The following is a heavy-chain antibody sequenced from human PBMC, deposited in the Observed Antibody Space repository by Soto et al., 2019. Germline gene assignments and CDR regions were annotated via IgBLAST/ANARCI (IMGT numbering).Heavy chain of an antibody. Sequence: QVQLVQSGAEEKKPWPSVKVSCKASGYTFTSYAMHWVRQAPGQRLEWMGWINAGNGNTKYSHKFLGRVTITMDTSASTAYMELSSLRSEDTAVYYCARGSGYYYWDDYWGQGTLVTVSS. CDR3: ARGSGYYYWDDY. CDR2: INAGNGNT. V-gene: IGHV1-3*05. D-gene: IGHD3-22*01. CDR1: GYTFTSYA. J-gene: IGHJ4*02.